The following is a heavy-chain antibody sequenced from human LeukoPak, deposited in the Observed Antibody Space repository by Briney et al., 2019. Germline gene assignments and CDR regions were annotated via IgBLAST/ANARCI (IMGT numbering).Heavy chain of an antibody. Sequence: SETLSLTCTVSGGSISSYYWSWIRQPPGKGLEWIGYIYYSGSTNYNPSLKSRVTISVDTSKNQFSLKLSSVTAADTAVYYCAREDAYDGSDYWGQGTLVTVSS. CDR1: GGSISSYY. V-gene: IGHV4-59*12. CDR3: AREDAYDGSDY. CDR2: IYYSGST. D-gene: IGHD5-24*01. J-gene: IGHJ4*02.